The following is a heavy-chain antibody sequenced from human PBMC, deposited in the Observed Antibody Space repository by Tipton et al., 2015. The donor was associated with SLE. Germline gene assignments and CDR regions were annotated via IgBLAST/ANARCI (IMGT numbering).Heavy chain of an antibody. CDR2: IFHSGTS. CDR3: ARAMGGAIMDANH. D-gene: IGHD2-8*01. CDR1: DDSITNNYF. J-gene: IGHJ5*02. V-gene: IGHV4-38-2*01. Sequence: TLSLTCVVSDDSITNNYFWGWVRQPPGRGLEWIGSIFHSGTSHYNPSLQSRVSISVDTSKNQFSLELTSVTAADTAVYYCARAMGGAIMDANHWGQGTLVTVS.